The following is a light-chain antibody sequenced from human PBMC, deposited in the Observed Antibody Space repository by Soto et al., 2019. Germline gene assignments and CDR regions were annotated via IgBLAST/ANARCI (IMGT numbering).Light chain of an antibody. CDR3: QQYNNWPLT. CDR1: QSVSSN. Sequence: EIVMTQSPATLSVSPGERATLSCRASQSVSSNLAWYQQKPGQAPRLLMYGASTRATGIPARISGSGSGTEFTLTISSLQSEDFAVYYCQQYNNWPLTFGPGTKVDIK. V-gene: IGKV3-15*01. CDR2: GAS. J-gene: IGKJ3*01.